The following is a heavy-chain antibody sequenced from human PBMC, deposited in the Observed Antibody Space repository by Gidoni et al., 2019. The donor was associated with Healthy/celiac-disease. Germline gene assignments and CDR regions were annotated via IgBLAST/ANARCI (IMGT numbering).Heavy chain of an antibody. CDR2: ISYDGSNK. Sequence: SYGMHWVRQAPGKGLEWVAVISYDGSNKYYADSVKGRFTISRDNSKNTLYLQMNSLRAEDTAVYYCAKESLEMAFDYWGQGTLVTVSS. J-gene: IGHJ4*02. CDR3: AKESLEMAFDY. CDR1: SYG. V-gene: IGHV3-30*18.